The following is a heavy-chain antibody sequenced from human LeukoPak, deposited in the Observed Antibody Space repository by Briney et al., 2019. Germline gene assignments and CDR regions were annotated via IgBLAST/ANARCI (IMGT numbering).Heavy chain of an antibody. J-gene: IGHJ2*01. D-gene: IGHD2-2*01. CDR1: SYSFNRYG. CDR3: ARRWGPHCSSISCYWRDWYFDL. CDR2: IIPIFGTA. V-gene: IGHV1-69*13. Sequence: SVKVSCKASSYSFNRYGISWVRQAPGQGLEWMGRIIPIFGTANYAQRFQGRVTITADEFTSTAYMELSSLRSEDTAVYYCARRWGPHCSSISCYWRDWYFDLWGRGTLVTVSS.